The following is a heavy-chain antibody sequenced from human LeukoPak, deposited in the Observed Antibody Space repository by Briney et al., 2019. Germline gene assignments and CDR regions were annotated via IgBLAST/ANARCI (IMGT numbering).Heavy chain of an antibody. CDR3: AKDSAPIYSSSWYRYFDY. D-gene: IGHD6-13*01. CDR2: ISGSGGST. J-gene: IGHJ4*02. V-gene: IGHV3-23*01. Sequence: GGSLRLSCAASGFTFSSYSMNWVRQAPGKGLEWVSAISGSGGSTYYADSVKGRFTISRDNSKNTLYLQMNSPRAEDTAVYYCAKDSAPIYSSSWYRYFDYWGQGTLVTVSS. CDR1: GFTFSSYS.